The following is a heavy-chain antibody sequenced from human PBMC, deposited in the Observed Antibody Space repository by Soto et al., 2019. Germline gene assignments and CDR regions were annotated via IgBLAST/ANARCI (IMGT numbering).Heavy chain of an antibody. CDR3: ARGQLVWYGDLTPYHRDMDV. V-gene: IGHV4-34*01. CDR1: GGSFDDFY. CDR2: ISHDGGT. D-gene: IGHD3-10*01. J-gene: IGHJ6*02. Sequence: PSETLSLTCAFYGGSFDDFYWSWVRQSPGKGLEWVGEISHDGGTNYSPSLASRVSISVDTSKNRFSLHLRSVTAADTGLYYCARGQLVWYGDLTPYHRDMDVWGQGTTVTVSS.